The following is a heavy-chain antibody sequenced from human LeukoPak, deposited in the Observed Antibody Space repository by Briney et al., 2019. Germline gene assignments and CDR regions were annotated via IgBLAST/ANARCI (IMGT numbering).Heavy chain of an antibody. D-gene: IGHD5-12*01. J-gene: IGHJ4*02. CDR2: ISGSGGST. Sequence: GGSLRLSCAASGFTFSSYAMSWVRQAPGKGLEWVSAISGSGGSTYYADSVKGRFTISRDNSKNTLYLQMNSLRAEDTAVYYCAKVGLSGYDVPYYFDHWGQGTLVTVSS. CDR1: GFTFSSYA. CDR3: AKVGLSGYDVPYYFDH. V-gene: IGHV3-23*01.